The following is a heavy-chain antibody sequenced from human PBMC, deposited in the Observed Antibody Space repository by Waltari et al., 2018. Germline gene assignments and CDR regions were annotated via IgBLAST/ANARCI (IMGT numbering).Heavy chain of an antibody. Sequence: TGYYMHWVRQAPGQGLEWMGWINPNSGGTNYAQKFQGRVTMTRDTSISTAYMGLSRLRSDDTAVYYCARDSTYYYDSSGYYIFDYWGQGTLVTVSS. CDR1: TGYY. D-gene: IGHD3-22*01. CDR3: ARDSTYYYDSSGYYIFDY. CDR2: INPNSGGT. V-gene: IGHV1-2*02. J-gene: IGHJ4*02.